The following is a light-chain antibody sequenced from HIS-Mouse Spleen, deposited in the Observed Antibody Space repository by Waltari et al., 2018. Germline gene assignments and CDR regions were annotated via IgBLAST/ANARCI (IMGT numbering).Light chain of an antibody. V-gene: IGLV2-23*01. CDR2: EGS. J-gene: IGLJ2*01. Sequence: QSALTQPASVSGSPGQSITISGPGTSSDVGSYNLVPWYQQHPGKAPKLMIYEGSKRPSGVSNRFSGSKSGNTASLTISGLQAEDEADYYCCSYAGSSTVVFGGGTKLTVL. CDR3: CSYAGSSTVV. CDR1: SSDVGSYNL.